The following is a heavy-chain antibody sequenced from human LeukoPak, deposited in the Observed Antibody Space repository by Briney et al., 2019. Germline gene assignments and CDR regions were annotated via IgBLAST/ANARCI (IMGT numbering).Heavy chain of an antibody. CDR1: GGSISSYY. CDR3: ARGAKQQPNPPYYYYYGMDV. V-gene: IGHV4-59*08. J-gene: IGHJ6*02. Sequence: SETLSLTCTVSGGSISSYYWSWIRQPPGKGLEWIGYIYYSGSTNYNPSLKSRVTISVDTSKNQFSLKLSSVTAADTAVYYCARGAKQQPNPPYYYYYGMDVWGQGTTVTVSS. D-gene: IGHD6-13*01. CDR2: IYYSGST.